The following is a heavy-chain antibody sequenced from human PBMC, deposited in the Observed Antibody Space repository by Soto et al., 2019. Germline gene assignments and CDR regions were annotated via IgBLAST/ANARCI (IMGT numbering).Heavy chain of an antibody. V-gene: IGHV4-4*01. CDR3: VRMSVVGYFDY. Sequence: LSLTCTVSGASITGSDWWSWVRQTPEKVLDWIGEIYHSGTTNYHPSLKSRVTISQDKSKNQFSLNLTSVTAADTAVYSCVRMSVVGYFDYWGRGSLVNVSS. D-gene: IGHD3-22*01. CDR1: GASITGSDW. CDR2: IYHSGTT. J-gene: IGHJ4*02.